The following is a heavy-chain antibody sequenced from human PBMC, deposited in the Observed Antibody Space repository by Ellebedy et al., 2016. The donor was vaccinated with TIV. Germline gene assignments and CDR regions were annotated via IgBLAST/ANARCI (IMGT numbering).Heavy chain of an antibody. CDR1: GFTLSAYA. CDR2: SSGTGNDA. Sequence: GESLKISXAASGFTLSAYAMGWVRQAPGKGLEWVATSSGTGNDAWYADSVKGRFTISRDNSKNTLYLEMNSLRAEDTAVYYCVRAPRGQYYFDYWGQGTLVTVSS. V-gene: IGHV3-23*01. CDR3: VRAPRGQYYFDY. D-gene: IGHD5-12*01. J-gene: IGHJ4*02.